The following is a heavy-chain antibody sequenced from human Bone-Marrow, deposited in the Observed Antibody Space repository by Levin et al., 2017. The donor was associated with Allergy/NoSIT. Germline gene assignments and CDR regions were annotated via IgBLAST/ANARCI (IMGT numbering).Heavy chain of an antibody. J-gene: IGHJ6*02. Sequence: LRLSCNVSGSSIRSVADYWSWIRQRPGKGLEWIGYIYYSGSTNYNPSLKSRLTISVDTFKNQFSLKLSSVTAADPAVDYCARRERLVARPSHYYGLDVWGQGTTVIVTS. CDR3: ARRERLVARPSHYYGLDV. V-gene: IGHV4-31*02. CDR2: IYYSGST. D-gene: IGHD6-6*01. CDR1: GSSIRSVADY.